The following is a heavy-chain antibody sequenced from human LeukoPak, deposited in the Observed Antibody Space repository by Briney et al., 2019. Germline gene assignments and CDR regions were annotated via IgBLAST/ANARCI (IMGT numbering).Heavy chain of an antibody. CDR2: IYPGDSDT. CDR3: ARALYYDFWSGYYTNYYYYYYMDV. V-gene: IGHV5-51*01. Sequence: GESLKISCKGSGYSFTSYWIGWVRQMPGKGLEWMGIIYPGDSDTRYSPSFQGQVTISADTSISTAYLQWSSLKASDTAMYYCARALYYDFWSGYYTNYYYYYYMDVWGKGTTVTVSS. CDR1: GYSFTSYW. D-gene: IGHD3-3*01. J-gene: IGHJ6*03.